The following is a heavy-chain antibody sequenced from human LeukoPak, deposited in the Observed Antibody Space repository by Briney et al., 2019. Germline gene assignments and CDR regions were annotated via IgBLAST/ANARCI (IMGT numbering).Heavy chain of an antibody. D-gene: IGHD3-10*01. Sequence: GGSMRLSCAASGFTFSSYNMNWVRQAPGKVLEWVSSISSSTNYIYYADSVKGRFTTSRDNAKNSLYLQMNSLRAEDTAVYYCARALAGSFDYWGQGTLVTVSS. CDR2: ISSSTNYI. J-gene: IGHJ4*02. CDR1: GFTFSSYN. V-gene: IGHV3-21*01. CDR3: ARALAGSFDY.